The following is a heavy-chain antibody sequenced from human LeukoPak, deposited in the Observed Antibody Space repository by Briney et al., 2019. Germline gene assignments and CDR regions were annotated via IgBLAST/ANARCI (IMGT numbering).Heavy chain of an antibody. CDR3: ARDHPVADWAPDI. Sequence: SETLSLTCAVYGGSFSGYYWSWIRQPPGKGLEWIGEINHSGSTNYNPSLKSRVTISVDTSKNQFSLKLSSVTAADTAVYFCARDHPVADWAPDIWGRGTMVTVSS. J-gene: IGHJ3*02. D-gene: IGHD3-9*01. V-gene: IGHV4-34*01. CDR1: GGSFSGYY. CDR2: INHSGST.